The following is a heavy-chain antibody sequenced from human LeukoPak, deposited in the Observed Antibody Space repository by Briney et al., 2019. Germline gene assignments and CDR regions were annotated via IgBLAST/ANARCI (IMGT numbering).Heavy chain of an antibody. CDR3: ARSGDSSGWYGNWFDP. J-gene: IGHJ5*02. Sequence: SETLSLTCAVYGGSFSVYYWSWIRQPPGKGLEWIGEINHSGSTNYNPSLKSRVTISVDTSKNQFSLKLSSVTAADTAVYYCARSGDSSGWYGNWFDPWGQGTLVTVSS. CDR1: GGSFSVYY. D-gene: IGHD6-19*01. V-gene: IGHV4-34*01. CDR2: INHSGST.